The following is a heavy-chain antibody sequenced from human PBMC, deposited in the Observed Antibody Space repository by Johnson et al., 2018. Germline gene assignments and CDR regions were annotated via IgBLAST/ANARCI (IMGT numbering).Heavy chain of an antibody. D-gene: IGHD1-1*01. CDR3: AKEAAGTHWTFDF. CDR2: IDSVGST. CDR1: GFTFSSYA. Sequence: EVQLVESGGGLVQPGGSLRLSCAASGFTFSSYAMRWVRQAPGKGLEWVSGIDSVGSTYYTGSVKGRFTISRDKSKNTLYLHMNSLRAEDTALYYCAKEAAGTHWTFDFWGQGTLVTFSS. V-gene: IGHV3-23*04. J-gene: IGHJ4*02.